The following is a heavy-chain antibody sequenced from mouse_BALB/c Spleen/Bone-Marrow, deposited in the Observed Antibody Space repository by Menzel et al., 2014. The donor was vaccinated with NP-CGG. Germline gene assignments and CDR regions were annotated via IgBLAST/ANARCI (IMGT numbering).Heavy chain of an antibody. J-gene: IGHJ2*01. V-gene: IGHV5-6-3*01. Sequence: EVNLVESGGGLVQPGGSLKLSCAASGFTFSSYGMSWVRQTPDKRLELVATINSNGGSTYYPDSVKGRFTISRDNAKNTLYLQMSNLKPEDTAMYYCARDSNDYWDQGTTLTVSS. CDR3: ARDSNDY. CDR2: INSNGGST. CDR1: GFTFSSYG.